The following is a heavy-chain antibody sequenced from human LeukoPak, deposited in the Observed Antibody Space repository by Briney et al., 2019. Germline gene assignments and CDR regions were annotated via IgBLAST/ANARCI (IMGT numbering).Heavy chain of an antibody. V-gene: IGHV3-71*01. CDR2: MRSGETP. D-gene: IGHD5-24*01. Sequence: GGSLRLSCAASGFTFSDHYMSWIRQAPGKGLEWVGFMRSGETPQYAASVSGRFTISRDDSNRVAHLQMSSLKTEDTALYYCARSRDGYNFAFDYWGRGTLVTVSS. CDR3: ARSRDGYNFAFDY. CDR1: GFTFSDHY. J-gene: IGHJ4*02.